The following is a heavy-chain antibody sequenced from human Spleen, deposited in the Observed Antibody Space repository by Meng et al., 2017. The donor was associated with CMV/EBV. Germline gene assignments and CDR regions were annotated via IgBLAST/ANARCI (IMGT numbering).Heavy chain of an antibody. CDR3: ARGWTSHSGSCSSTSCYSYFDY. J-gene: IGHJ4*02. D-gene: IGHD2-2*02. Sequence: YGISWVRQATGQGLEWMGGIIPIFGTANYAQKFRGRVTITTDGSTSTAYMEVTSLRSEDTAVYYCARGWTSHSGSCSSTSCYSYFDYWGQGTLVTVSS. CDR2: IIPIFGTA. V-gene: IGHV1-69*05. CDR1: YG.